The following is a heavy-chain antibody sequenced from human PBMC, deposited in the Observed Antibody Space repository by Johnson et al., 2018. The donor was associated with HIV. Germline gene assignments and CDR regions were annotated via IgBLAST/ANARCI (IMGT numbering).Heavy chain of an antibody. CDR1: GFTFSSYG. V-gene: IGHV3-30*02. CDR3: AKALEYSSSSMAFDI. Sequence: QVQLVETGGGLIQPGGSLRLSCAASGFTFSSYGMHWVRQAPGKGLEWVAFIRYDGSNKYYADSVKGRFTISRDNSKNTLYLQMNSLRAEDTAVYYCAKALEYSSSSMAFDIWGQGTMVTVSS. D-gene: IGHD6-6*01. J-gene: IGHJ3*02. CDR2: IRYDGSNK.